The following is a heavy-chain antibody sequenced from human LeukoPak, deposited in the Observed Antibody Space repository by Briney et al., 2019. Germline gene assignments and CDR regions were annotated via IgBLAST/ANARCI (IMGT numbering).Heavy chain of an antibody. D-gene: IGHD6-13*01. CDR3: ARDLMAAAGGP. CDR2: ISYDGSNK. V-gene: IGHV3-30-3*01. J-gene: IGHJ5*02. Sequence: GRSLRLSCAASGFTFSSYAMHWVRQAPGKGLEWVAVISYDGSNKYYADSVKGRFTISRDNSKNTLYLQMNSLRAEDTAVYYCARDLMAAAGGPWGQGTLVTASS. CDR1: GFTFSSYA.